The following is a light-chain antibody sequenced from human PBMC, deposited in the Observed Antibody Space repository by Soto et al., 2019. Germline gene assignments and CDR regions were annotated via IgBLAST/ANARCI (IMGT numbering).Light chain of an antibody. CDR1: QNINTY. V-gene: IGKV3-11*01. J-gene: IGKJ4*01. Sequence: EIVLRQSPDTLSLSLGERATLSCRASQNINTYLVWYQQKPGQAPRLLIYDASKRATATPDRFSGSGSGTDFTLTISSLAPEDSALYCCRRRLSGPRVFGGGTKVQIK. CDR3: RRRLSGPRV. CDR2: DAS.